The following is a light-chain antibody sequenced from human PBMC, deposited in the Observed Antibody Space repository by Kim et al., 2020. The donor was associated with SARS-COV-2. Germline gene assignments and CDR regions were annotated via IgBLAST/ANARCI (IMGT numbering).Light chain of an antibody. J-gene: IGKJ1*01. CDR1: QSVSSN. CDR3: QQYNNWLPWT. CDR2: CAS. V-gene: IGKV3-15*01. Sequence: SPGRRATPHCRARQSVSSNFARVPAKPGQGPRALIHCASHRAPGIPGRFSGRGFGKEFPLNLSSLPSEEFGVYLRQQYNNWLPWTFGQGTKVDIK.